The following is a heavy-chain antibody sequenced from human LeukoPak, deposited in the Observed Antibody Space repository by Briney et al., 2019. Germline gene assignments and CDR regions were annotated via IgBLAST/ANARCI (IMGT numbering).Heavy chain of an antibody. Sequence: SGGSLRLSCAASGFTFSSYYMHWVRQAPGKCLEWVAVVHNDGDTKYFGDSVKGRFTISRNNSKNTLYLQMNSLRAEDTAVYYCATGTGYYYDRWGQGTLVTVAS. CDR3: ATGTGYYYDR. V-gene: IGHV3-30*02. D-gene: IGHD3-9*01. CDR2: VHNDGDTK. CDR1: GFTFSSYY. J-gene: IGHJ4*02.